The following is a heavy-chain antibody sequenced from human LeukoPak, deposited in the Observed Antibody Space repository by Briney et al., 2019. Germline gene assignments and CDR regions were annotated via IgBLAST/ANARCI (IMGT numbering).Heavy chain of an antibody. D-gene: IGHD2-15*01. J-gene: IGHJ3*02. Sequence: GGSLRLSCAASGFTFSSYSMNWVRQAPGEGLEWVSSISSSSSYIYYADSVKGRFTISRDNAKNSLYLQMNSLRAEDTAVYYCAREGYSDAFDIWGQGTMVTVSS. V-gene: IGHV3-21*01. CDR3: AREGYSDAFDI. CDR2: ISSSSSYI. CDR1: GFTFSSYS.